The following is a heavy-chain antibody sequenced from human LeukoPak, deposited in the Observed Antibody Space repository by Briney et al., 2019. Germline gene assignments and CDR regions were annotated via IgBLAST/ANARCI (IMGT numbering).Heavy chain of an antibody. CDR1: GFIVGSNY. D-gene: IGHD5-24*01. V-gene: IGHV3-53*01. CDR2: IYSGGHT. J-gene: IGHJ6*03. Sequence: PGGSLRLSCAAAGFIVGSNYMNWVRQAPGKGLELVSVIYSGGHTYYTDSVKGRFTISRDISKNTVYLHMNSLSPDGTAVYYCARSTRDGYNHYHYYYMDVWGKGTTVTVSS. CDR3: ARSTRDGYNHYHYYYMDV.